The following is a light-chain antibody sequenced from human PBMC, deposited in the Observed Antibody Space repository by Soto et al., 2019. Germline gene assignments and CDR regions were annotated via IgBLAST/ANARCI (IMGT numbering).Light chain of an antibody. CDR2: DVN. CDR1: SSNIGNNY. V-gene: IGLV1-51*01. CDR3: GTWDSSLSVHMV. J-gene: IGLJ2*01. Sequence: QSVLTQPPSVSAAPGQKVTISCSGSSSNIGNNYVSWYQQLPGTAPKLLIYDVNKRPPGIPDRFSGSRSGTSATLGITGLQIGDEADYYCGTWDSSLSVHMVFGGGTKLTVL.